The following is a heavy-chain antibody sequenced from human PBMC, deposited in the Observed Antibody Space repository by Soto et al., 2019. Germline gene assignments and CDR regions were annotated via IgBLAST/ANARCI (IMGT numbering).Heavy chain of an antibody. V-gene: IGHV1-8*01. CDR2: MNPNSGNT. D-gene: IGHD2-15*01. CDR1: GTTFPSYD. Sequence: QVQLVQSGAEVKKPGASVKVSCKAFGTTFPSYDLNWVRKPPGQGLEGMGWMNPNSGNTGYAQKFQGRVTMTRNTSISTAYMELSSLRSEDTAVYYCARGRSSGGSHWYFDLWGRGTLVTVSS. J-gene: IGHJ2*01. CDR3: ARGRSSGGSHWYFDL.